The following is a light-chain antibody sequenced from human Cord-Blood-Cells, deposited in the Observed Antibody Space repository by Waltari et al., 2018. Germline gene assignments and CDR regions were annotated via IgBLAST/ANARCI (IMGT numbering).Light chain of an antibody. J-gene: IGLJ3*02. CDR1: SSDVGGYNY. Sequence: QSALTQPASVSGSPGQSITISPTGTSSDVGGYNYVSWSQQHPGKAPKLMIYDVSKRPSGVSNRFSGSKSGNTASLTISGLQAEDEADYYCSSYTSSSTLVFGGGTKLTVL. CDR3: SSYTSSSTLV. V-gene: IGLV2-14*01. CDR2: DVS.